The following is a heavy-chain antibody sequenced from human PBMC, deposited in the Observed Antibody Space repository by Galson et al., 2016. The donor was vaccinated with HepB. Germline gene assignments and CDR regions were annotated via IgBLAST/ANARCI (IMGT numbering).Heavy chain of an antibody. CDR1: GYTFTSYA. Sequence: SVKVSCKASGYTFTSYAISWVRQAPGQGLEWMGWISAYNGNTNYAQNLQGRVTMTTDTSTSTAYTELRSLISDDTAVYYCASHYGSGSASWFAPWGQGTLVTVSS. J-gene: IGHJ5*02. D-gene: IGHD3-10*01. CDR2: ISAYNGNT. CDR3: ASHYGSGSASWFAP. V-gene: IGHV1-18*01.